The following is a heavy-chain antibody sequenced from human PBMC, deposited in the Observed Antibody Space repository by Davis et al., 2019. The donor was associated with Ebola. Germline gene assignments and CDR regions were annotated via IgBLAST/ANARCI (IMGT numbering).Heavy chain of an antibody. D-gene: IGHD4-17*01. CDR1: GVSISSYH. Sequence: SETLSLTCTVSGVSISSYHWNWFRQSPGQGLEWIGSVHSTGNINYNPSLSSRLTMSIDPSSNQFSLRLTSVTSADTAVYFCARLDASDYDFSFYGVDVWGKGTTVTVSS. CDR2: VHSTGNI. CDR3: ARLDASDYDFSFYGVDV. V-gene: IGHV4-59*01. J-gene: IGHJ6*04.